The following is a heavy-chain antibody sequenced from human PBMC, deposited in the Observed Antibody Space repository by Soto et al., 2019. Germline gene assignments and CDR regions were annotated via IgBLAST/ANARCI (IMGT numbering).Heavy chain of an antibody. V-gene: IGHV3-48*02. D-gene: IGHD6-19*01. Sequence: EVQLVESGGDLVQRGGSPRLSCVASGFTFSVYSMNWVRQAPGKGLEWFSCITSDTKTIKYADSVKGRFTISRDNAKNSVYLQMNSLRDEDTAVYYCARSVEGHFDYWGQGTVVTVSS. CDR2: ITSDTKTI. J-gene: IGHJ4*02. CDR3: ARSVEGHFDY. CDR1: GFTFSVYS.